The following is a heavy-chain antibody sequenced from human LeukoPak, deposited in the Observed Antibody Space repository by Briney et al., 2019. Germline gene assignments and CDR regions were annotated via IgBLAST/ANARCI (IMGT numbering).Heavy chain of an antibody. CDR3: ACLVVPAAIRTTLEVDY. Sequence: GSLRLSCAASGFTFSSYAMSWVRQAPGKGLEWVSAISGSGGSTYYADSVKGRFTISRDNSKNTLYLQMNSLRAEDTAVYYCACLVVPAAIRTTLEVDYWGQGTLVTVSS. CDR2: ISGSGGST. CDR1: GFTFSSYA. D-gene: IGHD2-2*01. J-gene: IGHJ4*02. V-gene: IGHV3-23*01.